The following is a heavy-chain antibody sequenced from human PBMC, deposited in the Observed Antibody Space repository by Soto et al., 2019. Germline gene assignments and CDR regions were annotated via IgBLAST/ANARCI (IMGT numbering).Heavy chain of an antibody. V-gene: IGHV4-4*02. J-gene: IGHJ3*02. CDR3: ARLHMIPFGGHVYRPFDI. D-gene: IGHD3-16*01. CDR1: GGSISSNYW. Sequence: QVQLQESGPGLVKPSGTLSLTCEVSGGSISSNYWWSWVRQPPGKGLEWIGEMYHSGSTNYNPSLKSPVTISVDKSNNQFFLDLTSVTAADTAVYYCARLHMIPFGGHVYRPFDIWGQGTMVTVSS. CDR2: MYHSGST.